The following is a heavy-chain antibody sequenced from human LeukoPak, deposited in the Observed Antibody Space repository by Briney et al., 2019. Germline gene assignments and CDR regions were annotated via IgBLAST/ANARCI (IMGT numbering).Heavy chain of an antibody. CDR2: ISNTGGST. D-gene: IGHD2-2*01. Sequence: GGSLRLSCAASGFTFSSYAMSWGRQAPGKGLEWVSGISNTGGSTYYADSVKGRFTISRDNSKNTLYLQMNSLRAEDTAVYYCAKRHLIVVVPAARVPAPDDAFDIWGQGTMVTVPS. CDR1: GFTFSSYA. J-gene: IGHJ3*02. CDR3: AKRHLIVVVPAARVPAPDDAFDI. V-gene: IGHV3-23*01.